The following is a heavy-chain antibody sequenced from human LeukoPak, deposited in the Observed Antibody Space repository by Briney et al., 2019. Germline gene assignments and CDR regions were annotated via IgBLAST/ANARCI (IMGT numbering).Heavy chain of an antibody. CDR3: AKESGSYYSGHGFDV. CDR2: INWNSGTT. J-gene: IGHJ3*01. Sequence: GGSLRLSCAASGFTFDDYAMHWVRQAPGKGLEWVSGINWNSGTTGYTDSVEGRFTISRDNAKNSLYLEMNSLRHEDTAFYFCAKESGSYYSGHGFDVWGQGTMVTVSS. V-gene: IGHV3-9*01. CDR1: GFTFDDYA. D-gene: IGHD1-26*01.